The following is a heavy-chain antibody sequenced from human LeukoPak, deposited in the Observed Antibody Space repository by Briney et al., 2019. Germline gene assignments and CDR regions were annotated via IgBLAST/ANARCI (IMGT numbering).Heavy chain of an antibody. V-gene: IGHV3-7*01. CDR3: ARAPSNDYGDY. D-gene: IGHD2-8*01. CDR1: GSTFSSYW. J-gene: IGHJ4*02. Sequence: GGSLRLSCAASGSTFSSYWMSWVRQAPGKGLEWVANIKQDGSEKYYVDSVKGRFTISRDNAKNSLYLQMNSLRAEDTAVYYCARAPSNDYGDYWGQGTLVTVSS. CDR2: IKQDGSEK.